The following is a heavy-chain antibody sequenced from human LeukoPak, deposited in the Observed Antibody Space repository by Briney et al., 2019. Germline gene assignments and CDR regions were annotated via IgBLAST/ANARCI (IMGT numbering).Heavy chain of an antibody. D-gene: IGHD6-13*01. Sequence: SETLSLTCAVYGGSFSGYYWSWIRQPPGKGLEWIGEINHSGSTNYNPSLKGRVTISVDTSKNQFSLKLSSVTAADTAVYYCARRGGYSSSWYVNWGQGTLVTVSS. CDR1: GGSFSGYY. V-gene: IGHV4-34*01. J-gene: IGHJ4*02. CDR2: INHSGST. CDR3: ARRGGYSSSWYVN.